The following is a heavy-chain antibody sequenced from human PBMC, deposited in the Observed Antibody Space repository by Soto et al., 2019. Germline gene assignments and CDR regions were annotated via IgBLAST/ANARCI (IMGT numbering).Heavy chain of an antibody. CDR1: HDAISSSNYY. CDR3: AREIDHYFDNRILYFDS. Sequence: SETLSLTCTVSHDAISSSNYYWGWVRQPPGKGLEWIASINYSGTTYYNPSLKSRVTMSVDTSKNQFSLNLNFGTAADTAVYYCAREIDHYFDNRILYFDSWGQGTPVIVSS. CDR2: INYSGTT. D-gene: IGHD3-22*01. V-gene: IGHV4-39*07. J-gene: IGHJ4*02.